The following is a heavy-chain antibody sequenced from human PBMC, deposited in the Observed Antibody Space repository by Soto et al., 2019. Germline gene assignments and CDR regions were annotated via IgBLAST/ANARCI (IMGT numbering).Heavy chain of an antibody. CDR3: ARGTVTMVRAYYFDY. D-gene: IGHD3-10*01. J-gene: IGHJ4*02. CDR2: IKQDGSEK. V-gene: IGHV3-7*01. Sequence: GGSLRLSCAASGFTFSSYWMSWVRQAPGKGLEWVANIKQDGSEKYYVDSVKGRFTISRDNAKNSLYLQMNSLRAEDTAVYYCARGTVTMVRAYYFDYWGQGTLVTVSS. CDR1: GFTFSSYW.